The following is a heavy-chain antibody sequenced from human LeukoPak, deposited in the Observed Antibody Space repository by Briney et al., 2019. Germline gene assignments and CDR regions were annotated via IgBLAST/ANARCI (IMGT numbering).Heavy chain of an antibody. CDR1: GYSISSGYY. V-gene: IGHV4-38-2*02. D-gene: IGHD6-13*01. J-gene: IGHJ5*02. CDR3: ARVQQLAEYNWFDP. Sequence: SETLSLTCTVSGYSISSGYYWGWIRQPPGKGLERIGSIYHSGSTYYNPSLKSRVTISVDTSKNQFSLKLSSVTAADTAVYYCARVQQLAEYNWFDPWGQGTLVTVSS. CDR2: IYHSGST.